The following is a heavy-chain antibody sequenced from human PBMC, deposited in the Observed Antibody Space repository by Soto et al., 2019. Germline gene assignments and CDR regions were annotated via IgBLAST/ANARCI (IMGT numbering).Heavy chain of an antibody. CDR2: IRSKAYGGTT. V-gene: IGHV3-49*03. CDR1: GFTFGDYA. J-gene: IGHJ6*03. Sequence: GGSLRLSCTASGFTFGDYAMSWFRQAPGKGLEWVGFIRSKAYGGTTEYAASVKGRFTISRDDSKSIAYLQMNSLKTEDTAVYYCTRSGYDFVRVGYYYYYMDVWGKGTTVTV. CDR3: TRSGYDFVRVGYYYYYMDV. D-gene: IGHD5-12*01.